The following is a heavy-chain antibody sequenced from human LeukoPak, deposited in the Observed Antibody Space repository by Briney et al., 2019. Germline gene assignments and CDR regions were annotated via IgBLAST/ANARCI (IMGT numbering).Heavy chain of an antibody. CDR2: LYYSGNT. J-gene: IGHJ4*02. V-gene: IGHV4-59*01. Sequence: SETLSLTCSVSGGSMNRYYWSWIRQSPGKGLEWIGYLYYSGNTNYNPSLKSRVTISEDTSKNQFSLKVSSVTAADTAVYYCARKTAYGGHDYWGPGTLATVSS. CDR1: GGSMNRYY. D-gene: IGHD4-23*01. CDR3: ARKTAYGGHDY.